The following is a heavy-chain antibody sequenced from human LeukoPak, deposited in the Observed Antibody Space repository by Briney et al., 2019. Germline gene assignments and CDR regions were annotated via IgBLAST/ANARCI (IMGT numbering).Heavy chain of an antibody. Sequence: QPGGSLRLSCAVSGFTFSSYAMSWVRQAPGKGLEWVSTISGSGDNTYSADSVRGRFTISRDNAKNSLYLQMSSLRAEDTAVYYCAREQFSYGIPCYFDYWGQGALVTVSS. CDR1: GFTFSSYA. V-gene: IGHV3-23*01. D-gene: IGHD5-18*01. J-gene: IGHJ4*02. CDR3: AREQFSYGIPCYFDY. CDR2: ISGSGDNT.